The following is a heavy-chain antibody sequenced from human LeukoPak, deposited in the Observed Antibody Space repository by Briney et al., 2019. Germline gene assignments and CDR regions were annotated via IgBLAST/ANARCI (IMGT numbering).Heavy chain of an antibody. Sequence: ASVKVSCKASGYTFTGYYMHWVRQAPGQGLEWMGWINPNSGGTNYAQKFQGRVTMTRDTSISTVYMELSRLRSDDTAVYYCARGPYCSGGRGYPMSAFDLWGQGTMVTVPS. J-gene: IGHJ3*01. CDR2: INPNSGGT. CDR3: ARGPYCSGGRGYPMSAFDL. CDR1: GYTFTGYY. D-gene: IGHD2-15*01. V-gene: IGHV1-2*02.